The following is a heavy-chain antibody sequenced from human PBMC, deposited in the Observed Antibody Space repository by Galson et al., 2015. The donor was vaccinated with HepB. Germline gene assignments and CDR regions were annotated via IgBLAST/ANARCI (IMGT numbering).Heavy chain of an antibody. CDR3: ASGDGYNLDY. D-gene: IGHD5-24*01. Sequence: SLRLSCAASGFTFSSNAMSWVRQAPGKGLEWVSAIYSGGSTYYADSVRGRFTISRDNSKNTLYLQMNSLRAEDTAVYYCASGDGYNLDYWGQGTLVTVSS. CDR1: GFTFSSNA. V-gene: IGHV3-53*01. J-gene: IGHJ4*02. CDR2: IYSGGST.